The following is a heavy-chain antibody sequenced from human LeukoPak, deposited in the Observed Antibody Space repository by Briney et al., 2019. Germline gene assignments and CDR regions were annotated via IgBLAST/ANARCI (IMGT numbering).Heavy chain of an antibody. Sequence: SETLSLTCADYGGSFSGYYWSWIRQPPGKGLEWIGEINHSGSTNYNPSLKSRVTISVDTSKNQFSLKLSSVTAADTAVYYCARGTGYYISYFDYWGQGTLVTVSS. D-gene: IGHD3-9*01. V-gene: IGHV4-34*01. CDR3: ARGTGYYISYFDY. CDR1: GGSFSGYY. CDR2: INHSGST. J-gene: IGHJ4*02.